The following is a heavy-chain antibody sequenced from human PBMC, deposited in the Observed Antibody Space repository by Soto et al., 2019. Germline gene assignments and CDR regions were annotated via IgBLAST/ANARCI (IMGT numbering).Heavy chain of an antibody. Sequence: SETLSLTCAVYGGSFSNYYWSWIRQPPGKGLEWVGEISPTGITKYNPSLKSRVTISVDASKNQFSLKLTSVTAADTAVYYCATPRKNYYYYGMDVWGQGTTVTVSS. CDR3: ATPRKNYYYYGMDV. CDR2: ISPTGIT. V-gene: IGHV4-34*01. J-gene: IGHJ6*02. CDR1: GGSFSNYY.